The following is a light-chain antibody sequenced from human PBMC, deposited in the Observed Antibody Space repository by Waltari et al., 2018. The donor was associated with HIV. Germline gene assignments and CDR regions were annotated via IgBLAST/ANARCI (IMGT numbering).Light chain of an antibody. CDR1: DSDFGLYNF. Sequence: AGTQPASVSGLPGQSTTISCTGDDSDFGLYNFVSWYQQHSGKPPRLILYDVDSLASGVSDRFSGSMSGNTASLTISGLRAEDEGHYYCASFTGDNTVIFGGGTEVTVL. CDR3: ASFTGDNTVI. CDR2: DVD. V-gene: IGLV2-14*03. J-gene: IGLJ2*01.